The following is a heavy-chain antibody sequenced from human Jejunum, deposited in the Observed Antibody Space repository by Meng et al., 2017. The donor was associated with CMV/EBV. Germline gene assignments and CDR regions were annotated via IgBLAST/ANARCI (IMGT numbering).Heavy chain of an antibody. Sequence: QGHFLGAGQGRGNPSGTHSPPSPLPVGSVNNYYGRRIRQPAGKGLEWIGRFYSSDTYNYHPSLDSRVTMSLDTSKNQFSLNLRSVTAADTATYYCARGPGASTREGFDYWGLGTLVTVSS. CDR3: ARGPGASTREGFDY. CDR1: VGSVNNYY. V-gene: IGHV4-4*07. D-gene: IGHD1-26*01. J-gene: IGHJ4*02. CDR2: FYSSDTY.